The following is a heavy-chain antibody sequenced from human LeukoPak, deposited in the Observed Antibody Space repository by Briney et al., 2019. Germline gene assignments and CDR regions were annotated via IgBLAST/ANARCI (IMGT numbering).Heavy chain of an antibody. Sequence: GASVKVSCKASGYTFTSYGISWVRQAPGQGLEWMGWISAKKGNTDYAQKLQGRVNMTTDTSTSTAYMELRSLRSDDTAVYYCARDMYSSGRVPFDYWGQGTLVTVSS. D-gene: IGHD6-19*01. CDR2: ISAKKGNT. V-gene: IGHV1-18*01. CDR3: ARDMYSSGRVPFDY. J-gene: IGHJ4*02. CDR1: GYTFTSYG.